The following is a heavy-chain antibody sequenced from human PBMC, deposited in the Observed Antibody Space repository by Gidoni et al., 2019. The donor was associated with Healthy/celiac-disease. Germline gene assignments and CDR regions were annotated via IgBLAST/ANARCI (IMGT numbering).Heavy chain of an antibody. D-gene: IGHD6-13*01. CDR2: IYTRGST. CDR1: GGSISSGSSY. V-gene: IGHV4-61*02. Sequence: QVQLQESGPGLVKPSQTLSLTCTVSGGSISSGSSYWSWIRQPAGKGLEWIGRIYTRGSTNYNPSLKRRVTISVETSKNQFSLKLSSVTAADTAVYYCARGGASVAAAGTESNVDPWGQGTLVTVSS. CDR3: ARGGASVAAAGTESNVDP. J-gene: IGHJ5*02.